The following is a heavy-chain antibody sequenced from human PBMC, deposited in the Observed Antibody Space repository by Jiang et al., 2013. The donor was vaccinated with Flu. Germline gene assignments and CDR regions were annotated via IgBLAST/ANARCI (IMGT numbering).Heavy chain of an antibody. Sequence: SGAEVKKPGSSVRVSCKASGGTFSSYAISWVRQAPGQGLEWMGGIIPIFGTANYAQKFQGRVTITADESTSTAYMELSSLRSEDTAVYYCAREPADNESYYYYGMDVWGQGTTVTVSS. V-gene: IGHV1-69*01. CDR3: AREPADNESYYYYGMDV. J-gene: IGHJ6*02. CDR2: IIPIFGTA. CDR1: GGTFSSYA. D-gene: IGHD1-1*01.